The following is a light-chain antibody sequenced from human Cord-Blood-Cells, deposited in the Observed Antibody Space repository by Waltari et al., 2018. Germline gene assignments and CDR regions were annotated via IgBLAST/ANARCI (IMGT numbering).Light chain of an antibody. CDR1: QSVLYSSNNKNY. CDR2: WAS. V-gene: IGKV4-1*01. CDR3: HQYYSTPT. J-gene: IGKJ1*01. Sequence: DIVMTQSPDSLAVSLGERATINCKSSQSVLYSSNNKNYLAWYQQKPGQPPKLLIYWASTRECRVPDRFIGSGSGTDFTLTVSSLQSEDLAVYYCHQYYSTPTFGQGSKVEIK.